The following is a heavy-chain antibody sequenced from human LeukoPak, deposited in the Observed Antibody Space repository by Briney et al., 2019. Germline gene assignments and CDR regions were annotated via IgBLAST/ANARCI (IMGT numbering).Heavy chain of an antibody. V-gene: IGHV1-69*13. Sequence: ASVKVSCKASGGTFSSYAISWVRQAPGQGLEWMGGIIPIFGTANYAQKFQGRVTITADESTSTAYMELSSLRSEDTAVYYCARYPDCGGDCYSHRFDPWGQGTLVTVSS. D-gene: IGHD2-21*02. J-gene: IGHJ5*02. CDR1: GGTFSSYA. CDR3: ARYPDCGGDCYSHRFDP. CDR2: IIPIFGTA.